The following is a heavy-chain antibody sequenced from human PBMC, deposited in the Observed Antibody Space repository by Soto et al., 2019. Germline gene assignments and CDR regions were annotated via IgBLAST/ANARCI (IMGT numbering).Heavy chain of an antibody. CDR1: GYTFTSYG. J-gene: IGHJ6*02. V-gene: IGHV1-18*01. CDR2: ISAYNGNT. Sequence: GASVKVSCKASGYTFTSYGISWVRQAPGQGPEWMGWISAYNGNTNYAQKLQGRVTMTTDTSTSTAYMELRSLRSDDTAVYYCARDLDVPAATPYGMDVWGQGTTVTVSS. D-gene: IGHD2-2*01. CDR3: ARDLDVPAATPYGMDV.